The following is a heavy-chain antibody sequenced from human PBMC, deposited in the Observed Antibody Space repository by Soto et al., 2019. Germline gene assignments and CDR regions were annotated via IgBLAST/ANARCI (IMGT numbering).Heavy chain of an antibody. Sequence: GGSMRLPSTALEVTFRSYARRWVLQDQGKGLEWVSGISGSGGSTFYADYEKGRLTISRDNSKNSLYLQMSSLRAEEKVVYYCTKSFSPIVVVPVANWGQGTLVSVSS. V-gene: IGHV3-23*01. CDR1: EVTFRSYA. CDR3: TKSFSPIVVVPVAN. D-gene: IGHD2-2*01. CDR2: ISGSGGST. J-gene: IGHJ4*02.